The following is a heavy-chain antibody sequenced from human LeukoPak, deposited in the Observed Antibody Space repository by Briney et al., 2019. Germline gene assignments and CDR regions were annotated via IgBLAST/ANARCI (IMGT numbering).Heavy chain of an antibody. J-gene: IGHJ4*02. Sequence: PGGSLRLSCAASGFTFSTYGMHWVRQAPGKGLEWVALIWYDGSNKYYADSVKGRFTISRDNSKNTLYLQMNSLRAEDTAVYYCARGQCSSPSCRYFDYWGQGTLVTVSS. D-gene: IGHD2-2*01. CDR1: GFTFSTYG. CDR2: IWYDGSNK. V-gene: IGHV3-33*01. CDR3: ARGQCSSPSCRYFDY.